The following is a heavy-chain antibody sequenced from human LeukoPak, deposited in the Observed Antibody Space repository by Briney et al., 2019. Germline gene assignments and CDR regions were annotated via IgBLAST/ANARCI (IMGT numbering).Heavy chain of an antibody. D-gene: IGHD1-7*01. CDR3: ARGGWNYVFNY. V-gene: IGHV3-48*03. CDR1: GFTLNTYE. J-gene: IGHJ4*02. Sequence: GGSLRLSCAASGFTLNTYEMNWVRQAPGKGLEWVSYITSSGSTIYYADYVKGRFTISRDNGKNSLYLQMNSLRAEDTAVYYCARGGWNYVFNYWGQGSLVTVSS. CDR2: ITSSGSTI.